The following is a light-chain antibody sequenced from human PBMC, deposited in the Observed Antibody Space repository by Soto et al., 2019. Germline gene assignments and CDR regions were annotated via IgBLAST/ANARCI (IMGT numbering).Light chain of an antibody. CDR2: EVS. J-gene: IGLJ1*01. CDR1: SSDVGGYNY. Sequence: QSVLTQPASVSGSPGQSITISCTGTSSDVGGYNYVSWYQQHPGKAPKLIIYEVSHRPSGVSNRVSGSKSGNTASLTISGLQAEDEADYYCNSYTSKSTGVFGTGTKLTVL. CDR3: NSYTSKSTGV. V-gene: IGLV2-14*01.